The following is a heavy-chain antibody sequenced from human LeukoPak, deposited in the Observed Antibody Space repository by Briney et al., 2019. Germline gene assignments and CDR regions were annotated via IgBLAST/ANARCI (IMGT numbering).Heavy chain of an antibody. CDR2: IYHSGST. CDR3: ASLRIAAAARYFDY. V-gene: IGHV4-38-2*02. Sequence: SETLSLTCTVSGYSISSGYYWGWIRQPPGKGLEWIGSIYHSGSTYYNPSLKSRVTISVDTSKNQFSLKLSSVTAADTAVYYCASLRIAAAARYFDYWGQGTLVTVSS. CDR1: GYSISSGYY. D-gene: IGHD6-13*01. J-gene: IGHJ4*02.